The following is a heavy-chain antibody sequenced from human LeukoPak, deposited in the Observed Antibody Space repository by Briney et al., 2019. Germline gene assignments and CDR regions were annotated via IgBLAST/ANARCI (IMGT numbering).Heavy chain of an antibody. CDR2: IIPIFGTA. CDR3: ARAGLRLGELSLNGAFDI. D-gene: IGHD3-16*02. J-gene: IGHJ3*02. Sequence: SVKVSCKASGGTFSSYAISWVRQAPGQGLEWMGEIIPIFGTANYAQKFQGRVTITTDESTSTAYMELSSLRSEDTAMYYCARAGLRLGELSLNGAFDIWGQGTMVTVSS. CDR1: GGTFSSYA. V-gene: IGHV1-69*05.